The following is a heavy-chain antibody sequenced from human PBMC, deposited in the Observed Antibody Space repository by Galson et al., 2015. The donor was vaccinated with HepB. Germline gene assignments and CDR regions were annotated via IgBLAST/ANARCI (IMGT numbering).Heavy chain of an antibody. CDR1: GYTYTSYW. Sequence: QSGAEVKKPGESLRISCKASGYTYTSYWIAWVRQMPGKGLEWMGIIHPGDSDTTYSPSFQGQVTISADTSISTAYLQWSSLKASDTAIYYCARRSFIPPYYFFDLWGRGTLVSVSS. V-gene: IGHV5-51*01. CDR3: ARRSFIPPYYFFDL. J-gene: IGHJ2*01. CDR2: IHPGDSDT. D-gene: IGHD2/OR15-2a*01.